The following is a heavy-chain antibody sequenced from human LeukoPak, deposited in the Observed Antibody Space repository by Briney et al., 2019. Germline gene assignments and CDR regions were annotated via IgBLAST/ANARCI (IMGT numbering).Heavy chain of an antibody. J-gene: IGHJ4*02. V-gene: IGHV3-23*01. CDR1: GFTFSNYA. Sequence: GGSLRLSCAASGFTFSNYAMNWVRQAPGRGLEWVSAISGSGGSTYYADSVKGRFTISRDNSKNTLYLQMDSLRAEDTAVYYCAGTRLGASPEWGQGTLVTVSS. CDR2: ISGSGGST. CDR3: AGTRLGASPE. D-gene: IGHD3-16*01.